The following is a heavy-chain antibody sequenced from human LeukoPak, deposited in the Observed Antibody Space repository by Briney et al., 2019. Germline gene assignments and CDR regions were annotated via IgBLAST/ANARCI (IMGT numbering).Heavy chain of an antibody. CDR3: ARATNQLSGSYAEAFDI. CDR1: GGSLSSYY. V-gene: IGHV4-59*01. CDR2: VYYTDRT. D-gene: IGHD3-16*01. Sequence: SETLSLTCTVSGGSLSSYYWSWIRQPPGKGLQWIGYVYYTDRTNYNPSLKSRVTISTDTSKNQFSLKLRSVTAADTAVYYCARATNQLSGSYAEAFDIWGQGTMVTVSS. J-gene: IGHJ3*02.